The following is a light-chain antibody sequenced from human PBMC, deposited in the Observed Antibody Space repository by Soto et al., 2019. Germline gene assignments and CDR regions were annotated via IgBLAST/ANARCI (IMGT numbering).Light chain of an antibody. CDR3: MQALQSPWT. J-gene: IGKJ1*01. CDR1: QSLLHSNGYNY. CDR2: LGS. Sequence: DSVMTQSPLSLPVTPGEPASISCRSSQSLLHSNGYNYLDWYLQKPGQSPQLLIYLGSSRASGVPDRFSGSGSGTDFTLKISRVEAEDVGVYYCMQALQSPWTFGQGTKVEIK. V-gene: IGKV2-28*01.